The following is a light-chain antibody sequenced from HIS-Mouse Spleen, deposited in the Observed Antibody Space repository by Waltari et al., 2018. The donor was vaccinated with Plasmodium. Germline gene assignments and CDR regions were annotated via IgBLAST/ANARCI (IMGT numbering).Light chain of an antibody. Sequence: EIVLTQSPATLSLSPGERATLSCRASQSVSSYLAWYKQKPGQAPRLLIYDASNSATGIPARFSGSESGTDFTLTISNLEPEDFAVYYCQQRSNWPRVLTFGGGTKVEIK. CDR3: QQRSNWPRVLT. J-gene: IGKJ4*01. CDR1: QSVSSY. V-gene: IGKV3-11*01. CDR2: DAS.